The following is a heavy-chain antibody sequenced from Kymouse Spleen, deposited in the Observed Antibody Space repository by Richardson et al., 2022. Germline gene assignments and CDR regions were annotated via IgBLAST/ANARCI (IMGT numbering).Heavy chain of an antibody. Sequence: QVQLQQWGAGLLKPSETLSLTCAVYGGSFSGYYWSWIRQPPGKGLEWIGEINHSGSTNYNPSLKSRVTISVDTSKNQFSLKLSSVTAADTAVYYCAREGISGSYWGYYYYGMDVWGQGTTVTVSS. CDR2: INHSGST. CDR1: GGSFSGYY. J-gene: IGHJ6*02. CDR3: AREGISGSYWGYYYYGMDV. V-gene: IGHV4-34*01. D-gene: IGHD3-10*01.